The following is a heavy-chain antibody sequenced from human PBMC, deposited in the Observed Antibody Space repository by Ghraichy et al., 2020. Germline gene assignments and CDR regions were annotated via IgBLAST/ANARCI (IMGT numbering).Heavy chain of an antibody. CDR3: AYAYPGRFDP. CDR1: GFTFSSYD. Sequence: GGSLRLSCAASGFTFSSYDMSWVRQAPGKGLEWVSGISGSGGSTYYADSVKGRFTISRDNSKNTVYVQMNSLRAEDTAVYYCAYAYPGRFDPWGQGTLVTVSS. V-gene: IGHV3-23*01. CDR2: ISGSGGST. J-gene: IGHJ5*02.